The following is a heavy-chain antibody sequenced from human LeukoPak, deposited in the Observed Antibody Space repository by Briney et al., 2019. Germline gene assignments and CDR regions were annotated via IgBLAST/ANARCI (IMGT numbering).Heavy chain of an antibody. D-gene: IGHD6-19*01. Sequence: GGSLRLSCAASGFTFSSYAMSWVRQAPGKGLEWVSAISGSGGSTYYADSVKGRFTISRDNSKNTLYLQMNSLRAEDTAVYYCAKDGERWLVQPSYFDYWGQGTLVTVSS. V-gene: IGHV3-23*01. CDR1: GFTFSSYA. CDR3: AKDGERWLVQPSYFDY. J-gene: IGHJ4*02. CDR2: ISGSGGST.